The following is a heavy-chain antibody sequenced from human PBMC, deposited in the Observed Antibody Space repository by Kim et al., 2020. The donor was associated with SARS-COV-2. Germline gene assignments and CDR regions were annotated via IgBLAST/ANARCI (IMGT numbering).Heavy chain of an antibody. J-gene: IGHJ4*02. CDR2: ISSSSSFI. CDR3: VRDGSDYYDSTGYVDY. D-gene: IGHD3-22*01. CDR1: GFTFNSYS. V-gene: IGHV3-21*01. Sequence: GGSLRLSCAVSGFTFNSYSMNWVRQVPGKGLEWVSSISSSSSFIYYADSVRGRFTISSDNAKNSLYLQMNSLRAEDTAVYYCVRDGSDYYDSTGYVDYWGQQTMLVVSS.